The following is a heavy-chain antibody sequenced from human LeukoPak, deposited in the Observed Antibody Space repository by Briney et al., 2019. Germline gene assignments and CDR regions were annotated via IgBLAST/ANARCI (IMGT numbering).Heavy chain of an antibody. CDR2: ISYDGSNK. D-gene: IGHD6-13*01. CDR3: ATESGIAAAGADY. CDR1: GFTFSSYA. V-gene: IGHV3-30-3*01. J-gene: IGHJ4*02. Sequence: GRSLRLSCAASGFTFSSYAMHWVRQAPGKGLEWVAVISYDGSNKYYADSVKGRFTISRDNSKNTLYLQMNSLRAEDTAVYYCATESGIAAAGADYWGQGTLVTVSS.